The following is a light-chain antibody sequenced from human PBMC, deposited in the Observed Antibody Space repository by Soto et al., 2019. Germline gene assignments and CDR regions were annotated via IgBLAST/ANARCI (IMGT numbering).Light chain of an antibody. Sequence: EIVLTQSPATLSLPPGKGATLSCRASQSVSRYLAWYQQKPGQAPRLLIYDTSNSAASVPARFGGSGSWTDNSLTISSLEPEDIAVYYWQQRFQWPRTFGQGTKIDIK. CDR3: QQRFQWPRT. CDR2: DTS. CDR1: QSVSRY. J-gene: IGKJ1*01. V-gene: IGKV3-11*01.